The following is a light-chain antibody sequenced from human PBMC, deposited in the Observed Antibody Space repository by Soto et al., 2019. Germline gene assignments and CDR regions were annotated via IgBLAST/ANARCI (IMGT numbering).Light chain of an antibody. CDR2: DAS. CDR1: QNVYNN. V-gene: IGKV3-15*01. J-gene: IGKJ4*01. CDR3: HQRRNWPPT. Sequence: EIVMTQSPATLSVSPGEGATLSCKASQNVYNNLAWYQQRPGQPPRLLIYDASTRATGISARFSGSGYGTEFTLTISSLQSEDFAAYFCHQRRNWPPTFVAGPK.